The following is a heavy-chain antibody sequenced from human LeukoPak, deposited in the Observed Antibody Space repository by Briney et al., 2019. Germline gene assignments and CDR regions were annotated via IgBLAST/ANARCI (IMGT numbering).Heavy chain of an antibody. CDR1: GFTFSSYS. Sequence: GGSLRLSCAASGFTFSSYSMNWVRQAPGKGLEWVSSISSSSSYIYYADSVKGRFTISRDNAKNSLYLQMNSLRAEDTAVYYCASLNGDYDDYWGQGTLVTVSS. D-gene: IGHD4-17*01. J-gene: IGHJ4*02. CDR2: ISSSSSYI. CDR3: ASLNGDYDDY. V-gene: IGHV3-21*01.